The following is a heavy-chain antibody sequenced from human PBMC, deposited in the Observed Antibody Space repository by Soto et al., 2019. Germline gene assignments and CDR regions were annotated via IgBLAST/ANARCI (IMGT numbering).Heavy chain of an antibody. D-gene: IGHD4-17*01. J-gene: IGHJ3*02. Sequence: GASMKVSCKASGGTFSSYAISWVRQAPGQGLEWMGGIIPIFGTANYAQKFQGRVTITADESTSTAYMELSSLRSEDTAVYYCARDLGLRWYHTRGAFDIWGQGTMVTVSS. V-gene: IGHV1-69*13. CDR1: GGTFSSYA. CDR2: IIPIFGTA. CDR3: ARDLGLRWYHTRGAFDI.